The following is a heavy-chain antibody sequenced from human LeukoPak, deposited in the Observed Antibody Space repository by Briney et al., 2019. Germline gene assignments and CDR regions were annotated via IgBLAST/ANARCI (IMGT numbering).Heavy chain of an antibody. J-gene: IGHJ4*02. CDR3: ARWATTGDYFDY. CDR2: IYYSGST. Sequence: SETLSLTCTVSGGSINSYYWSWIRQPPGKGLEWIGYIYYSGSTNYNPSLKNRVTISVDTSKNQFSLKLSSVTAADTAVYYCARWATTGDYFDYWGQGTLVTVSS. D-gene: IGHD4-17*01. CDR1: GGSINSYY. V-gene: IGHV4-59*01.